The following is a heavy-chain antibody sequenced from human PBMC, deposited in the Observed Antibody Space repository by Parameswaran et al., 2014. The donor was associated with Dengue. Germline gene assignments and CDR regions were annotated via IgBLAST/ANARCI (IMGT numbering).Heavy chain of an antibody. V-gene: IGHV1-46*01. CDR3: ARGSKGERDSDFWSGYEFDY. Sequence: WVRQAPGQGLEWMGIINPSGGSTSYAQKFQGRVTMTRDTSTSTVYMELSSLRSEDTAVYYCARGSKGERDSDFWSGYEFDYWGQGTLVTVSS. J-gene: IGHJ4*02. D-gene: IGHD3-3*01. CDR2: INPSGGST.